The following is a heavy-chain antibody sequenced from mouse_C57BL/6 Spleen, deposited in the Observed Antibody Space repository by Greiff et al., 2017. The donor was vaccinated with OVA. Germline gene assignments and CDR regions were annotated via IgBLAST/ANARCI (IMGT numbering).Heavy chain of an antibody. CDR2: IYPRDGST. Sequence: VQLQPSDAELVKPGASVKISCKVSGYTFTDHNINWMQQRPEQGLEWIGYIYPRDGSTKYNEKFKGKATLTADKTYSTAYMQLNSLTSEDSAFYVCARDSSGSWFAYWGQGTLVTVSA. V-gene: IGHV1-78*01. CDR1: GYTFTDHN. J-gene: IGHJ3*01. CDR3: ARDSSGSWFAY. D-gene: IGHD3-2*02.